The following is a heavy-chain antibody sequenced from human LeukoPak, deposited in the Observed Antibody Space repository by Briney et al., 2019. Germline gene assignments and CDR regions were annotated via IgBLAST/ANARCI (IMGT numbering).Heavy chain of an antibody. Sequence: GGSLRLSCAASGFTFDDYAMHWVRQAPGKGLEWVSGISWNSGSIGYEDSVKGRFTISRDNAKNSLYLQMNSLRAEDTALYYCAKALYGSDMDVWGQGTTVTVSS. CDR2: ISWNSGSI. D-gene: IGHD3-10*01. J-gene: IGHJ6*02. CDR3: AKALYGSDMDV. CDR1: GFTFDDYA. V-gene: IGHV3-9*01.